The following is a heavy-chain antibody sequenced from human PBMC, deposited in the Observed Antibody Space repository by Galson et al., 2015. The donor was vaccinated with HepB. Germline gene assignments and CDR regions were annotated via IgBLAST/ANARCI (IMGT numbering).Heavy chain of an antibody. CDR1: GFTFGSTA. CDR3: ARDSITHSYYYYYYMDV. CDR2: ISYDGSIK. Sequence: SLRLSCAASGFTFGSTAMTWVRQAPGKGLEWVAVISYDGSIKYYADSVKGRFTISGDSSRNTLYLQMNSLRTEDTAVYYCARDSITHSYYYYYYMDVWGKGTTVTVSS. V-gene: IGHV3-30-3*01. D-gene: IGHD3-3*02. J-gene: IGHJ6*03.